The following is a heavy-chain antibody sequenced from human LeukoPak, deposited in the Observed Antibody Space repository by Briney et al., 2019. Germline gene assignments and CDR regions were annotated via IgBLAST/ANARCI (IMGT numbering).Heavy chain of an antibody. CDR3: AKERQPLSLFDP. Sequence: GGSLRLSCAASGFTFSSYAMSWVRQAPGKGLEWVSAISGSGGSTYYADSVKSRFTISRDNTKNTLYLQMNSLRAEDTAVYYCAKERQPLSLFDPWGQGTLVTVSS. V-gene: IGHV3-23*01. J-gene: IGHJ5*02. D-gene: IGHD2-2*01. CDR2: ISGSGGST. CDR1: GFTFSSYA.